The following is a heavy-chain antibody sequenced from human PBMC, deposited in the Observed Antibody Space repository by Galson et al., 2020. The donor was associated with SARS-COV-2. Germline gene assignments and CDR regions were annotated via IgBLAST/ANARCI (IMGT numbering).Heavy chain of an antibody. V-gene: IGHV3-30*04. CDR2: ISYDGSNK. D-gene: IGHD3-22*01. Sequence: GGSLRLSCAASGFTFSSYAMHWVRQAPGKGLEWVAVISYDGSNKYYADSVKGRFTISRDNSKNTLYLQMNSLRAKDTAVYYCARDYYDSSGYYYVDFQHWGQGTLVTVSS. CDR1: GFTFSSYA. J-gene: IGHJ1*01. CDR3: ARDYYDSSGYYYVDFQH.